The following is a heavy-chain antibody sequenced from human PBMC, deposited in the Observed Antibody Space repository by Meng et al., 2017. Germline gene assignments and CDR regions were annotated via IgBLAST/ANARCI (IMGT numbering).Heavy chain of an antibody. CDR2: IYHSGRT. V-gene: IGHV4-38-2*02. Sequence: SEILSLTCTVSGYSISSGYYWGWIRQPPGKGLEWMGSIYHSGRTYYNPSLKSRVTISVDTSKNQFSLKLSSVTAADTAVYYCARSAGTTRIAVAGTFDYWGQGTLVTVSS. CDR1: GYSISSGYY. J-gene: IGHJ4*02. CDR3: ARSAGTTRIAVAGTFDY. D-gene: IGHD6-19*01.